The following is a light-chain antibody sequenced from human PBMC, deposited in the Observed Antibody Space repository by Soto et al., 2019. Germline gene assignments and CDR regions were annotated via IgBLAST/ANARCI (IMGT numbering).Light chain of an antibody. Sequence: SYELTQPPSVSVAPGKTARITCGGNNIGSKSVHWYQQKPGQAPVLVIYYDSDRPSGIPERFSGSNSGNTATLTISRVEAGDEADYYCQVWDSSSDHLYVFGTATKLTV. V-gene: IGLV3-21*04. CDR3: QVWDSSSDHLYV. J-gene: IGLJ1*01. CDR2: YDS. CDR1: NIGSKS.